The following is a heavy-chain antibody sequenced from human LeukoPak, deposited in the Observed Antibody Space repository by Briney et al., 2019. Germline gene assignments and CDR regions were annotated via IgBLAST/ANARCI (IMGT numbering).Heavy chain of an antibody. CDR3: ARSHSRITIFGVVTPNWFDP. J-gene: IGHJ5*02. CDR2: IYYSGST. D-gene: IGHD3-3*01. CDR1: GVAISSYY. Sequence: SETLSLTCTASGVAISSYYWSWILQPPAKGLEWIGYIYYSGSTIYNPSLKSGVTISLDTSKNQFSLKLSSVTAADTAVYYCARSHSRITIFGVVTPNWFDPWGQGTLVTVSS. V-gene: IGHV4-59*01.